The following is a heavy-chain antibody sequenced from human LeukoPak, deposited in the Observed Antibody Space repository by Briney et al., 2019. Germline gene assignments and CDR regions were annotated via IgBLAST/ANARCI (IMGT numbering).Heavy chain of an antibody. V-gene: IGHV4-59*08. CDR1: GGSISSYY. J-gene: IGHJ6*02. D-gene: IGHD1-26*01. CDR2: IHYSGST. Sequence: PSETLSLTCTVSGGSISSYYWSWIRQPPGKGLEWIGHIHYSGSTNYNPSLKSRVTTSVDTSKNQFSLRLSSVTAADTAVYYCARLRRGYSGSSPYYYGMDVWGQGTTVTVSS. CDR3: ARLRRGYSGSSPYYYGMDV.